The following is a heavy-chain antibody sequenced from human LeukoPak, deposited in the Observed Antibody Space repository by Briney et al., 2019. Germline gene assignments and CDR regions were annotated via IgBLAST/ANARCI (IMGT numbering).Heavy chain of an antibody. CDR3: AKDRGSGGIAVAGQGY. V-gene: IGHV3-30-3*01. D-gene: IGHD6-19*01. CDR1: GFTFSSYA. Sequence: QPGRSLRLSCAASGFTFSSYAFHWVRQAPGKGLEWVALISDHESGSNEYYAASVKGRFTISRDNAKNSLYLQMNSLRAEDTALYYCAKDRGSGGIAVAGQGYWGQGTLVTVSS. J-gene: IGHJ4*02. CDR2: ISDHESGSNE.